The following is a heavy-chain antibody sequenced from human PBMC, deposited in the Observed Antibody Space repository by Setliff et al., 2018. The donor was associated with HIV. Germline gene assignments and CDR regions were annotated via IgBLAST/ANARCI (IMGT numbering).Heavy chain of an antibody. CDR2: INHSEST. D-gene: IGHD3-10*01. J-gene: IGHJ4*02. CDR1: GEPFSGYY. Sequence: SETLSLTCAVYGEPFSGYYWSWIRQPPGKGLEWIGEINHSESTNYNPSLKSRVTISVDTSKNQFSLKLSSVTAADTAVYYCARGGGVTWMSNSFDYWGQGTLVTVSS. CDR3: ARGGGVTWMSNSFDY. V-gene: IGHV4-34*01.